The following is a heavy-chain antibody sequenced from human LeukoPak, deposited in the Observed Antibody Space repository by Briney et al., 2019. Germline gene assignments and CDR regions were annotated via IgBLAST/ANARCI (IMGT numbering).Heavy chain of an antibody. D-gene: IGHD6-13*01. V-gene: IGHV3-74*01. CDR2: IYNDESST. CDR3: ARDPFRDSSY. J-gene: IGHJ4*02. CDR1: GFTFSGSW. Sequence: PGGSLRLSCAASGFTFSGSWMHWVRQAPGKGLVWVSRIYNDESSTSYADSVKGRFTISRDNAKNTLYLQMNSLRAEDTAVYHCARDPFRDSSYWGQGTLVTVFS.